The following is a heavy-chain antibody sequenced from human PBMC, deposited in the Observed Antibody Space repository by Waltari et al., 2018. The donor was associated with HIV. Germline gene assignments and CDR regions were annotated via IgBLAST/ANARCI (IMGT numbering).Heavy chain of an antibody. V-gene: IGHV1-69*12. J-gene: IGHJ3*01. CDR1: GGPFTTYA. D-gene: IGHD2-21*02. CDR2: LVPMFGAA. CDR3: TRDAMVATDGDYGGDFGS. Sequence: QVQLLQSGAEVKKPGSSVNVPCKYSGGPFTTYAFNWVRQTSGQGLEWVGGLVPMFGAARDAQEFEDRVRMIADESTSTVYMEMNSRTSADTAMFYCTRDAMVATDGDYGGDFGSWSQGTMVIVSS.